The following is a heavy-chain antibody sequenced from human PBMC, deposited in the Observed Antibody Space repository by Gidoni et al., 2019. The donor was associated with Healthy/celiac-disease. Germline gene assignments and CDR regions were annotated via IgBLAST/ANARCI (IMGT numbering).Heavy chain of an antibody. Sequence: QAQLQESGPGLVKPSQTLSLTCTVSGGSISSGSYYWRWIRQPAGKGLEWIGRIYTSGSTNYNPSLKSLVTMSVDTAKNQFSLKLSSVTAADTAVYYCARDSSSWRRFDYWGQGTLVTVSS. CDR3: ARDSSSWRRFDY. J-gene: IGHJ4*02. V-gene: IGHV4-61*02. CDR2: IYTSGST. D-gene: IGHD6-13*01. CDR1: GGSISSGSYY.